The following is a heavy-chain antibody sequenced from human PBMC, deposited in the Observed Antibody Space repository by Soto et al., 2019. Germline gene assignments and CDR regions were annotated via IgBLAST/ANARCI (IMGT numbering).Heavy chain of an antibody. V-gene: IGHV3-23*01. CDR3: TKVYSGYDLNWFDP. D-gene: IGHD5-12*01. J-gene: IGHJ5*02. Sequence: EVQLLESGGGLVQPGGSLRLSCAASGFTFSSYAMSWVRQAPGKGLEWVSAISSRVDRTYYADSVKGRFTISRDNSKNTLYLQMNSLRVEDTAVYYCTKVYSGYDLNWFDPWGQGTLVTVSS. CDR1: GFTFSSYA. CDR2: ISSRVDRT.